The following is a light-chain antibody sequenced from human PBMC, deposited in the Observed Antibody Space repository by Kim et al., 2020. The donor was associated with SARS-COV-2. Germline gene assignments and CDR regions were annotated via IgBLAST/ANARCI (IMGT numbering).Light chain of an antibody. CDR3: QAWASSTPV. CDR2: QDS. CDR1: KLGDKY. Sequence: SYELTQPPSVSVSPGQTASITCSGDKLGDKYACWYQQKPGQSPVLVIYQDSKRPSGIPERFSGSNSGYTATLTISGPQAMDEADYYCQAWASSTPVFG. J-gene: IGLJ1*01. V-gene: IGLV3-1*01.